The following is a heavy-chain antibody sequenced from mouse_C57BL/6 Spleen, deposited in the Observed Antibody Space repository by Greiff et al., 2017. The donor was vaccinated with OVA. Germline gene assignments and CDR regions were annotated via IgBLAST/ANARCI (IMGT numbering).Heavy chain of an antibody. V-gene: IGHV1-61*01. D-gene: IGHD1-1*01. J-gene: IGHJ4*01. CDR3: ARGGYYGSSPYAMDY. CDR1: GYTFTSYW. Sequence: VQLQQPGAELVRPGSSVKLSCKASGYTFTSYWMDWVKQRPGQGLEWIGNIYPSDSETHYNQKFKDKATLTVDKSSSTAYMQLSSLTSEDSAVYYCARGGYYGSSPYAMDYWGQGTSVTVSS. CDR2: IYPSDSET.